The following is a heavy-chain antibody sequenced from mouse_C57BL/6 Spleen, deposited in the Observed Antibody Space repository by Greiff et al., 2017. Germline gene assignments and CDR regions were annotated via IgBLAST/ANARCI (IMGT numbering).Heavy chain of an antibody. V-gene: IGHV1-72*01. CDR1: GYTFTSYW. Sequence: QVQLKQPGAELVKPGASVKLSCKASGYTFTSYWMHWVKQRPGRGLEWIGRIDPNSGGTKYNEKFKSKATLTVDKPSSTAYMQLRSLTSEDSAVYYCARDYGYDRGTFSWGQGTTLTVAS. CDR3: ARDYGYDRGTFS. J-gene: IGHJ2*01. D-gene: IGHD2-2*01. CDR2: IDPNSGGT.